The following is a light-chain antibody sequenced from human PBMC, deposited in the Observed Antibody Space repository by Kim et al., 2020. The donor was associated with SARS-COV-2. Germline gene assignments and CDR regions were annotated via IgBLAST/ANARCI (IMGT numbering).Light chain of an antibody. V-gene: IGKV4-1*01. CDR3: QQYYSTPPS. J-gene: IGKJ2*03. CDR1: QTVLYNSNNQNY. CDR2: WAS. Sequence: RATLNCKSSQTVLYNSNNQNYLAWYQQKPGQAPKLLIYWASIRESGVSDRFSGSGSETDFTLTISSLQAEDVAVYYCQQYYSTPPSLGQGTKLEI.